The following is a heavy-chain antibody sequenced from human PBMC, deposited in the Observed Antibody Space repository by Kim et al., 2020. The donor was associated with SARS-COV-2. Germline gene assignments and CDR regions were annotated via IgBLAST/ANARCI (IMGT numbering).Heavy chain of an antibody. CDR3: AKTHCSSTSCYIYYAVDV. J-gene: IGHJ6*02. Sequence: GGSLRLSCAASGFTFSNYWMHWARQAPGKGLVWVSRICNDGSSTNYADSVKGRFTISRDNAKNTLYLQMNSLRAEDTAVYYCAKTHCSSTSCYIYYAVDVWGQGTTVTVSS. D-gene: IGHD2-2*02. V-gene: IGHV3-74*01. CDR2: ICNDGSST. CDR1: GFTFSNYW.